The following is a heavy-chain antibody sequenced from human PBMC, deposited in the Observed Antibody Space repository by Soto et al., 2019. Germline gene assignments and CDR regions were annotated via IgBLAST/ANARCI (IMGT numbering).Heavy chain of an antibody. V-gene: IGHV4-34*01. CDR1: GGSFSGYY. CDR2: INHSGST. J-gene: IGHJ6*02. CDR3: ARVVKGYYGSGSYSGRHYYYYYGMDV. D-gene: IGHD3-10*01. Sequence: PSETLSLTCAVYGGSFSGYYWSWIRQPPGKGLEWIGEINHSGSTNYNPSLKSRVTISVDTSKNQFSLKLSSVTAADTAVYYCARVVKGYYGSGSYSGRHYYYYYGMDVWGQGTTVTVS.